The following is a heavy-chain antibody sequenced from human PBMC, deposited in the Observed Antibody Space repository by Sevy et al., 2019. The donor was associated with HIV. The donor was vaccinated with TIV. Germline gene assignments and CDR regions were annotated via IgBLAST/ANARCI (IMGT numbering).Heavy chain of an antibody. D-gene: IGHD2-21*02. Sequence: GSLRLSCAASGFTFSSYAMHWVRQAPGKGLEWVAVISYDGSNKYYADSVKDRFTISRDNSKNTLYLQMNSLRAEDTAVYYCARSHYCGGDCYPIDYWGQGTLVTVSS. CDR1: GFTFSSYA. CDR3: ARSHYCGGDCYPIDY. J-gene: IGHJ4*02. CDR2: ISYDGSNK. V-gene: IGHV3-30-3*01.